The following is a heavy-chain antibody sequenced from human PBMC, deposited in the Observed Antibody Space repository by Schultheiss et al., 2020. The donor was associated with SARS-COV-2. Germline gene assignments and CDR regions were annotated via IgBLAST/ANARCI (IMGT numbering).Heavy chain of an antibody. J-gene: IGHJ6*02. CDR1: GFTFSSYW. D-gene: IGHD4-17*01. V-gene: IGHV3-74*01. CDR2: ISSDGSST. Sequence: GESLKISCAASGFTFSSYWMHWVRQAPGKGLVWVSRISSDGSSTSYADSVKGRFTISRDNSKNTLYLQMNSLRAEDTAVYYCAKATDYGDYGYYYYGMDVWGQGTTVTVSS. CDR3: AKATDYGDYGYYYYGMDV.